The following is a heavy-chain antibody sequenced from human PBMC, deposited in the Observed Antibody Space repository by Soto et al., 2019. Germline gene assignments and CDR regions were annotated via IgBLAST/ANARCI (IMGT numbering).Heavy chain of an antibody. Sequence: SETLSLTCAVYGGSFTGYYWSWIRQPPGKGLEWIGEINHRGSTNYNPSLRSRVTISVDTSKNLFSLKVNSVTAADTAVYFCSTSYFDFWSGYYRVYYFDYWGQETLVTVSS. V-gene: IGHV4-34*01. CDR1: GGSFTGYY. J-gene: IGHJ4*02. CDR2: INHRGST. CDR3: STSYFDFWSGYYRVYYFDY. D-gene: IGHD3-3*01.